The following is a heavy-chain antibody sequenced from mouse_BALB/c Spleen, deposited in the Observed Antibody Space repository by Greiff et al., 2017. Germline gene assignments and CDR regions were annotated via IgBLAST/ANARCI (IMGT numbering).Heavy chain of an antibody. CDR2: IDPANGNT. J-gene: IGHJ4*01. CDR3: LYGSSPYYAMDY. D-gene: IGHD1-1*01. CDR1: GFNIKDTY. V-gene: IGHV14-3*02. Sequence: EVQLQQSGAELVKPGASVKLSCTASGFNIKDTYMHWVKQRPEQGLEWIGRIDPANGNTKYDPKFQGKATITADTSSNTAYLQLSSLTSEDTAVYYCLYGSSPYYAMDYWGQGTSVTVSS.